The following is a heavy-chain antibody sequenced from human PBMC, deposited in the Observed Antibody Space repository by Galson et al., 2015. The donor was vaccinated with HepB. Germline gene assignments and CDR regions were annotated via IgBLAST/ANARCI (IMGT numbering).Heavy chain of an antibody. CDR1: GFSLSTSGMC. CDR3: ARGTYYYDSSGPPAWVWFDP. J-gene: IGHJ5*02. CDR2: IDWDDDK. Sequence: PALVKPTQTLTLTCTFSGFSLSTSGMCVSWIRQPPGKALEWLARIDWDDDKYYSTSLKTRLTISKDTSKNQVVLTMTNMDPVDTATYYCARGTYYYDSSGPPAWVWFDPWGQGTLVTVSS. D-gene: IGHD3-22*01. V-gene: IGHV2-70*11.